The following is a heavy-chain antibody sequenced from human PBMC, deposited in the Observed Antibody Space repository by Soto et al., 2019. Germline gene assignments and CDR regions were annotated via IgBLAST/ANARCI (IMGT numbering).Heavy chain of an antibody. V-gene: IGHV3-30*03. J-gene: IGHJ4*02. CDR1: GFAFSTYG. CDR2: ISYDGSLQ. CDR3: VSDRGYGHASVPYS. D-gene: IGHD5-18*01. Sequence: QAQLVESGGGVVQPGRSQRLSCAASGFAFSTYGMHWVRKAPGTGLERVAVISYDGSLQHYADSVKGRFTISRDNAKNMVPLQMSSLRAEDTAVYYCVSDRGYGHASVPYSWGQGTLVSVSS.